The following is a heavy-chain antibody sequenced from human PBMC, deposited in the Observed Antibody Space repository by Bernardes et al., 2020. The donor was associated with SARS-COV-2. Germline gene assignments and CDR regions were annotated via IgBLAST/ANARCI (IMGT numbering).Heavy chain of an antibody. CDR3: AREGLYCSSTSCDYGMDV. V-gene: IGHV3-33*01. CDR2: IWYDGSNK. J-gene: IGHJ6*02. CDR1: GFTFSSYG. D-gene: IGHD2-2*01. Sequence: GGSLRLSCAASGFTFSSYGMHWVRQAPGKGLEWVAVIWYDGSNKYYADSVKGRFTISRDNSKNTLYLQMNSLRAEDTAVYYCAREGLYCSSTSCDYGMDVWGQGTTVTVSS.